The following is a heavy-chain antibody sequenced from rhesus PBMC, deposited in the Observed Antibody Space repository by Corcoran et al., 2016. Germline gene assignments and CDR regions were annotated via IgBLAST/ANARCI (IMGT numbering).Heavy chain of an antibody. CDR2: IHGGGGST. J-gene: IGHJ4*01. D-gene: IGHD6-31*01. V-gene: IGHV4-169*02. Sequence: QLQVRESGPGLVKPSETLSFTCGVSGGSIKNKSWGWIRQAPGRGLEWIGSIHGGGGSTSYNPSLKIRVTISVDTSKTQLSLNVNPVTAADTAVYYCAAEGGSGWNFDFWGLGALVTVSS. CDR1: GGSIKNKS. CDR3: AAEGGSGWNFDF.